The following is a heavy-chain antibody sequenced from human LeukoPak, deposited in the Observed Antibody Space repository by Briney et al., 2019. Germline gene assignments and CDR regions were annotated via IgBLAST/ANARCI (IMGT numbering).Heavy chain of an antibody. D-gene: IGHD3-22*01. Sequence: SVKVSCKASGGTFISYAISWVRQAPGQGLEWMGGIIPIFGTANYAQKFQGRVTITADEPTSTAYMELSSLRSEDTAVYYCARVYYYDSSLYYFDYWGQGTLVTVSS. V-gene: IGHV1-69*13. J-gene: IGHJ4*02. CDR2: IIPIFGTA. CDR3: ARVYYYDSSLYYFDY. CDR1: GGTFISYA.